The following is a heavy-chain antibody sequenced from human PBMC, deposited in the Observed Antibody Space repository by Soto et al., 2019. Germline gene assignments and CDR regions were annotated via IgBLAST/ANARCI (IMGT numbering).Heavy chain of an antibody. Sequence: EVQLLESGGGLVQPGGSLRLSRVACGFGFSSYAMSWVRKAPGKGLEWVSAVSANGGTTYYVDSVKGRFTISRDNSKNTLYLPMNSLRAEDTGIYYCANGGTGEGYFDNWGQGALVTVSS. D-gene: IGHD7-27*01. CDR2: VSANGGTT. V-gene: IGHV3-23*01. CDR1: GFGFSSYA. CDR3: ANGGTGEGYFDN. J-gene: IGHJ4*02.